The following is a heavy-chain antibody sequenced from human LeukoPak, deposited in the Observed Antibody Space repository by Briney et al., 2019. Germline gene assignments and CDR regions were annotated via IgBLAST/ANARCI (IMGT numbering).Heavy chain of an antibody. Sequence: GGSLRLSCAASGFTFSDYYMSWIRQAPGKGLEWVSYISSSSSYTNYADSVKGRFTISRDNAKNSLYLQMNSLRAEDTAVYYCARVDKNYGSGTYCKYFDYWGQGTLVTVSS. J-gene: IGHJ4*02. V-gene: IGHV3-11*05. D-gene: IGHD3-10*01. CDR3: ARVDKNYGSGTYCKYFDY. CDR1: GFTFSDYY. CDR2: ISSSSSYT.